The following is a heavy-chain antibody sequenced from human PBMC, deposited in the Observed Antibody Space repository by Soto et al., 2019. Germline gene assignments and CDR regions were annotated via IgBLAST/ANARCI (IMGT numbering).Heavy chain of an antibody. Sequence: QVQLQESGPGLVKPSETLSLTCTVSGDSISSYYWSWIRQPPGKGLEWIGYIYYSGSTNYNPSLKSRVTISVDPSKNQFSLKLSSVTAADTAVYYCPRARGGYFHYWGQGTLVTVSS. CDR2: IYYSGST. CDR3: PRARGGYFHY. CDR1: GDSISSYY. V-gene: IGHV4-59*01. D-gene: IGHD3-10*01. J-gene: IGHJ4*02.